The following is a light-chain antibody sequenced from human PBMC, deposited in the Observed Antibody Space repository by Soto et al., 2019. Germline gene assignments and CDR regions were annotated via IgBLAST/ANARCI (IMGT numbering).Light chain of an antibody. CDR1: QSISTY. CDR2: AAS. J-gene: IGKJ2*01. Sequence: DIQMTQSPSSLSASVGDRVTIACRASQSISTYLNWYRQKPGKAPNLLIYAASILHSGVPSRFSGSGSGTDFTLTISSLRPEDFATYYCQQSYNPPDTFGQGTKLETK. CDR3: QQSYNPPDT. V-gene: IGKV1-39*01.